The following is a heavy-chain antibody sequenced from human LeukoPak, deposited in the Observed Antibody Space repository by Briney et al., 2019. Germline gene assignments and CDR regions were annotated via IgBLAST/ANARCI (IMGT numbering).Heavy chain of an antibody. J-gene: IGHJ6*02. Sequence: PSETLSLTCTVYGGSFSGYYGSWIRHPPGEGREWIGEINDSGSTSYNPSLKSRVTMSAATSKNQFSLTLSSVTAADTAVYYCARGTGCADGSCSYYGMDVWGQGTTVTVSS. D-gene: IGHD2-15*01. CDR3: ARGTGCADGSCSYYGMDV. V-gene: IGHV4-34*01. CDR2: INDSGST. CDR1: GGSFSGYY.